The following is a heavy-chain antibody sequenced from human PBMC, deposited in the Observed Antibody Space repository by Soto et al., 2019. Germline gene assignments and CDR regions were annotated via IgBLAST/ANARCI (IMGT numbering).Heavy chain of an antibody. CDR3: ARGQGYCSGGSCYYDY. J-gene: IGHJ4*02. V-gene: IGHV4-30-2*01. CDR1: GGSISSGGYS. CDR2: IYHSGST. Sequence: QLQLQESGSGLVKPSQTLSLTCAVSGGSISSGGYSWSWIRQPPGKGLEWIGYIYHSGSTYYHPALKSRVTISVDRSKNQFSLKLSSVTAADTAVYYCARGQGYCSGGSCYYDYWGQGTLVTVSS. D-gene: IGHD2-15*01.